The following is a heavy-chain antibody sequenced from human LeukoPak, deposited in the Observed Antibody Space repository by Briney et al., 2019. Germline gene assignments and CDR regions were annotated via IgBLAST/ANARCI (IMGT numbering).Heavy chain of an antibody. CDR3: ARDYAYCGGDCYFYFDY. J-gene: IGHJ4*02. D-gene: IGHD2-21*02. CDR2: IYYSGST. V-gene: IGHV4-61*01. CDR1: GGSVSSGMYY. Sequence: SETLSLTCTVSGGSVSSGMYYWSWIRQPPGKGLEWIGYIYYSGSTNYNPSLKSRVTISVDTSKNQFSLKLSSVTAADTAVYYCARDYAYCGGDCYFYFDYWGQGTLVTVSS.